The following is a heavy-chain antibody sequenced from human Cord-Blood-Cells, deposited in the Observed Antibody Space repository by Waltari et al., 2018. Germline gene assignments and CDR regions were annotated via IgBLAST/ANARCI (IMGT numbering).Heavy chain of an antibody. CDR2: ISGSGGST. CDR3: AKSPRIAVAGTDAFDI. J-gene: IGHJ3*02. CDR1: GFTFSSYA. D-gene: IGHD6-19*01. Sequence: EVQLLESGGGLVQPGGSLRLSCAASGFTFSSYAMSWVRQAPGKGLEWVSAISGSGGSTYSADSVKGRFIISRDNSKNTLYLQMNSLRAEDTAVYYCAKSPRIAVAGTDAFDIWGQGTMVTVS. V-gene: IGHV3-23*01.